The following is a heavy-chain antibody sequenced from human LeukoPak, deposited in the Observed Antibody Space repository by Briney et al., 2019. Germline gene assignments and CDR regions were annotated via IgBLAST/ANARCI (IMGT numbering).Heavy chain of an antibody. CDR2: MNPNSGNT. Sequence: ASVKVSCKASGYTFTSYDINWVRQATGQGLEWMGWMNPNSGNTGYAQKFQGRVPMTRNTSISTAYMELSSLRSEDTAVYYCARDSMALHYYYGMDVWGQGTTVTVSS. D-gene: IGHD2-8*01. V-gene: IGHV1-8*01. CDR3: ARDSMALHYYYGMDV. J-gene: IGHJ6*02. CDR1: GYTFTSYD.